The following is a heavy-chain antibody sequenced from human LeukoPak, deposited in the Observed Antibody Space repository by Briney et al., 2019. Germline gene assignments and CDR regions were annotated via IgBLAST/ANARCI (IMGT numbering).Heavy chain of an antibody. V-gene: IGHV3-74*01. J-gene: IGHJ4*02. CDR1: GFTFSSYW. CDR2: INSDGSSI. Sequence: GGSLRLSCAASGFTFSSYWMHWVRQAPGKGLVWVSRINSDGSSIRYADSVKGRFTISRDNAKNSLYLQMNSLRAEDTAVYYCARGGEIYSYGYSYWGQGTLVTVSS. D-gene: IGHD5-18*01. CDR3: ARGGEIYSYGYSY.